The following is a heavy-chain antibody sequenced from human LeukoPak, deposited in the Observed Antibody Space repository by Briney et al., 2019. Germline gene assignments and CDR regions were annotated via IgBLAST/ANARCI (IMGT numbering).Heavy chain of an antibody. CDR3: ARHKGYSSRKFWGEDYYYGMDV. D-gene: IGHD6-13*01. Sequence: GESLKISCKGSGYSFTNYWIGWVRQMPGKGLEWMGIIYPGDSDTRYSPSFQGQVTISADKSISTAYLQWSSLKASDTAMYYCARHKGYSSRKFWGEDYYYGMDVWGQGTTVTVSS. V-gene: IGHV5-51*01. CDR1: GYSFTNYW. CDR2: IYPGDSDT. J-gene: IGHJ6*02.